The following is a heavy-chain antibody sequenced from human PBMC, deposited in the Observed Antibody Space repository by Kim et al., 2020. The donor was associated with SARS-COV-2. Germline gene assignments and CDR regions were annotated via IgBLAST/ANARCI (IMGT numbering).Heavy chain of an antibody. D-gene: IGHD3-9*01. Sequence: RFTISRDNSKNTLYLQMNSLRAEDTAVYYCAKDAPDYDILTGYYSNWFDPWGQGTLVTVSS. J-gene: IGHJ5*02. V-gene: IGHV3-23*01. CDR3: AKDAPDYDILTGYYSNWFDP.